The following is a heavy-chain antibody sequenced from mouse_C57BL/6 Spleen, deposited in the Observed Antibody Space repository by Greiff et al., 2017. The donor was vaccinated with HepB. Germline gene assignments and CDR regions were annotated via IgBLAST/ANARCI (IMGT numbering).Heavy chain of an antibody. CDR2: IDPSDSYT. Sequence: QVQLQQPGAELVMPGASVKLSCKASGYTFTSYWMHWVKQRPGQGLEWIGEIDPSDSYTNYNQKFKGKSTLTVDKSSSTAYMQLSRLTSEDSAVYYCARSATVVATPFDYWGQGTTLTVSS. CDR1: GYTFTSYW. D-gene: IGHD1-1*01. CDR3: ARSATVVATPFDY. J-gene: IGHJ2*01. V-gene: IGHV1-69*01.